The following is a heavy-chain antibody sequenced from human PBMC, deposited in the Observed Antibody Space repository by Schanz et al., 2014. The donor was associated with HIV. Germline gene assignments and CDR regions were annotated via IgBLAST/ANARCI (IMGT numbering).Heavy chain of an antibody. CDR2: ISGRGAVT. CDR3: ARDPNWNYVGWFDP. V-gene: IGHV3-11*01. J-gene: IGHJ5*02. Sequence: QVRLVESGGGSVKPGGSLRLSCAASGFTFSDYYMMWIRQAPGQGLECLSYISGRGAVTYYIDSVRGRFNISRDNAKNSLYLQMNSLRPEDTAVYYCARDPNWNYVGWFDPWGQGTLVTVSS. CDR1: GFTFSDYY. D-gene: IGHD1-7*01.